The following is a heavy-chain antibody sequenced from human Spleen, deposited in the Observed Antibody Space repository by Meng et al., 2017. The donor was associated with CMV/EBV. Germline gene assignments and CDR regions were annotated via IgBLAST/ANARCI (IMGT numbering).Heavy chain of an antibody. CDR3: ARNKA. CDR2: ISSSSSDI. V-gene: IGHV3-21*01. Sequence: GESLKISCAASGFTFSTYAMSWVRQAPGKGLEWVSSISSSSSDIFYTDSVKGRFTISRDNAKNSLYLEMNSLRAEDTAVYYCARNKAWGQGTLVTVSS. CDR1: GFTFSTYA. J-gene: IGHJ5*02.